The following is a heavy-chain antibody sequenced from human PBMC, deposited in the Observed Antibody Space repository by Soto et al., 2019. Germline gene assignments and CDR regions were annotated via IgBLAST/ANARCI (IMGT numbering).Heavy chain of an antibody. D-gene: IGHD7-27*01. J-gene: IGHJ6*02. CDR1: GGTFSSYA. Sequence: ASVKVSCKASGGTFSSYAISWVRQAPGQGLEWMGGIIPIFGTANYAQKFQGRVTITADESTSTAYMELSSLRSEDTAVYYCARHWGTAAKIQATSYYYGMDVWGQGTTVTVSS. V-gene: IGHV1-69*13. CDR3: ARHWGTAAKIQATSYYYGMDV. CDR2: IIPIFGTA.